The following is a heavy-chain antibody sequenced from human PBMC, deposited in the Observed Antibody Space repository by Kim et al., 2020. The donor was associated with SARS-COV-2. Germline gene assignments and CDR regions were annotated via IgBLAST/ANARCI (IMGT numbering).Heavy chain of an antibody. J-gene: IGHJ4*02. CDR3: ARGRGGYSYGYSDY. CDR2: INSDGSST. V-gene: IGHV3-74*01. D-gene: IGHD5-18*01. Sequence: GGSLRLSCAASGFTFSSYWMHWVRQAPGKGLVWVSRINSDGSSTSYADSVKGRFTISRDNAKNTLYLQMNSLRAEDTAVYYCARGRGGYSYGYSDYWGQGTLVTVSS. CDR1: GFTFSSYW.